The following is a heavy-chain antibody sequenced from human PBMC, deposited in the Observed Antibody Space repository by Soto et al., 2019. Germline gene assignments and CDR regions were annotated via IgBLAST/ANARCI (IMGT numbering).Heavy chain of an antibody. V-gene: IGHV4-61*01. D-gene: IGHD1-26*01. CDR2: MYYGGRT. J-gene: IGHJ4*02. CDR1: GTSVRSGTYY. Sequence: QVQLQESGPGQLKPSETLSLTCSVSGTSVRSGTYYWTWIRQRPGKGLEWIGYMYYGGRTNYNPSLKSRLTMSIDESKNQFSLRLHSVTAADTAMYYCAGDRIVPGATFDLWGQGNLVAVSS. CDR3: AGDRIVPGATFDL.